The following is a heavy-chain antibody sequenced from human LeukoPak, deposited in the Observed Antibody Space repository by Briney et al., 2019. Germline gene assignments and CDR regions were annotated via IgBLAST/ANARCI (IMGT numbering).Heavy chain of an antibody. CDR1: GFTVSSNY. CDR3: AKEATVTTWSPERVWDY. V-gene: IGHV3-23*01. D-gene: IGHD4-17*01. Sequence: GGSLRLSCAASGFTVSSNYMSWVRQAPGKGLEWVSAISGSGGSTYYADSVKGRFTISRDNSKNTLYLQMNSLRAEDTAVYYCAKEATVTTWSPERVWDYWGQGTLVTVSS. J-gene: IGHJ4*02. CDR2: ISGSGGST.